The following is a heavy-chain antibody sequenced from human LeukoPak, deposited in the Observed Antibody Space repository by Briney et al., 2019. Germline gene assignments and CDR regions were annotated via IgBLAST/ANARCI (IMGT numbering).Heavy chain of an antibody. Sequence: SETLSLTCTVSGVSISSYYWTWIRQPPGKGLEWIGSIYYIGSSNYNPSLKSRVTISVDTSKNQFSLKLSSVTAADTAVYYCARHRVAVAGRYRGEDYYYYMDVWGKGTTVTISS. D-gene: IGHD6-19*01. CDR1: GVSISSYY. J-gene: IGHJ6*03. V-gene: IGHV4-59*01. CDR2: IYYIGSS. CDR3: ARHRVAVAGRYRGEDYYYYMDV.